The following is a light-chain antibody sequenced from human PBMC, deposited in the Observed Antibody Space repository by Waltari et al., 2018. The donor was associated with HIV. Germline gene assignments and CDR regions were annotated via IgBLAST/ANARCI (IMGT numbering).Light chain of an antibody. CDR3: QSYDQTIPCV. J-gene: IGLJ1*01. CDR2: EDT. CDR1: SGNIATNH. V-gene: IGLV6-57*03. Sequence: NFVLTQPHSVSESPGKTVTISCARSSGNIATNHVQWDQQRPGSAPTPVIYEDTQRPSGVPDRFSGSIDTSSNSASLTIYELKTEDEADYYCQSYDQTIPCVFGTGTRLTVL.